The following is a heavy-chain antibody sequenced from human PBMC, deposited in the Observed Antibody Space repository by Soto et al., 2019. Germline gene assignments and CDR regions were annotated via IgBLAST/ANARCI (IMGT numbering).Heavy chain of an antibody. CDR2: IKQDGSEK. J-gene: IGHJ3*02. V-gene: IGHV3-7*03. D-gene: IGHD6-19*01. CDR1: GFTFSSYW. CDR3: VRCTGYSSGCACAFDI. Sequence: PGGSLRLSCAASGFTFSSYWMSWVRQAPGKGLEWVANIKQDGSEKYYVDSVKGRFTISRDNAKNSLYLQMNILRAEVTALFLCVRCTGYSSGCACAFDIWGQGTMVTVSS.